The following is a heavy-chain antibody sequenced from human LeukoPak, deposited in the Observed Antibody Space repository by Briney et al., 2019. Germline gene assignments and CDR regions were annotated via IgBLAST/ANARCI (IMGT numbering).Heavy chain of an antibody. CDR1: GGSISSYY. V-gene: IGHV4-59*01. CDR3: ARAVYDSSGYYLRY. CDR2: IYYSGST. Sequence: SEILSLTCTVPGGSISSYYWSWIRQPPGKGLEWIRYIYYSGSTNYNPSLKSRVTISVDTSKNQFSLKLSSVTAADTAVYYCARAVYDSSGYYLRYWGQGTLVTVSS. D-gene: IGHD3-22*01. J-gene: IGHJ4*02.